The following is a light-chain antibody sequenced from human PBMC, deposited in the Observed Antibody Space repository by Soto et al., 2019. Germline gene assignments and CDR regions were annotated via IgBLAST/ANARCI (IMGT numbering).Light chain of an antibody. CDR3: AAWDERLTGREV. Sequence: QSVLTQPPSASGTPGQRVTISCSGSRYNIGSNYVYWYQQIPGTAPKLLIYRNDQRPSGVPDRFSGSKAGTSASLAISGLRSEDEADYYCAAWDERLTGREVFGGGTKVTVL. J-gene: IGLJ3*02. CDR2: RND. CDR1: RYNIGSNY. V-gene: IGLV1-47*01.